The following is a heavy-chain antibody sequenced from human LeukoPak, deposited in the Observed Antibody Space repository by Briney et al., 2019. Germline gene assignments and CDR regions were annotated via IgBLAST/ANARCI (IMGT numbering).Heavy chain of an antibody. V-gene: IGHV3-74*01. CDR1: GFTFSSYW. Sequence: GGSLRLSCAASGFTFSSYWMHWVRQAPGKGLVWVSRINSDGSRTSYADSVKGRFTISRDNAKDTLDLQMNSLRAEDTAVYYCARDYSGSSFGYWGQGTLVTVSS. CDR2: INSDGSRT. D-gene: IGHD3-10*01. CDR3: ARDYSGSSFGY. J-gene: IGHJ4*02.